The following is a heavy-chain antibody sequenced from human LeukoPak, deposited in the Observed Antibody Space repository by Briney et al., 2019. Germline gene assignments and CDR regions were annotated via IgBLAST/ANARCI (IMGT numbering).Heavy chain of an antibody. CDR2: MNPNSGST. D-gene: IGHD4-17*01. CDR1: GYTFTSYD. V-gene: IGHV1-8*01. CDR3: ALGDPRSWFDP. J-gene: IGHJ5*02. Sequence: ASVKVSCKASGYTFTSYDINWVRQATGQGLEWMGWMNPNSGSTSYAQKFQGRVTMTRDTSTSTVYMELSSLRSEDTAVYYCALGDPRSWFDPWGQGTLVTVSS.